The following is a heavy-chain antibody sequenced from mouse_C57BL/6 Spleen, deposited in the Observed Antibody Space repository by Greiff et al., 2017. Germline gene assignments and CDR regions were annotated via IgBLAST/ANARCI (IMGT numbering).Heavy chain of an antibody. D-gene: IGHD2-2*01. J-gene: IGHJ2*01. CDR2: IYPGSGST. Sequence: QVQLQQPGAELVKPGASVKMSCKASGYTFTSYWITWVKQRPGQGLEWIGDIYPGSGSTNYNEKFKGKATLTVDTSSSTAYMQLSSLTSEDSAGYYCARSGVMVTTTVDYWGQGTTLTVSS. V-gene: IGHV1-55*01. CDR1: GYTFTSYW. CDR3: ARSGVMVTTTVDY.